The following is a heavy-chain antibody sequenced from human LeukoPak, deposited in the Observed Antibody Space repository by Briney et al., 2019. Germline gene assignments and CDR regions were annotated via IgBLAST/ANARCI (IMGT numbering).Heavy chain of an antibody. Sequence: GASVKVSCKASGYTVTSYGISWVRQAPGQGLEWMGWISAYKGNTKYAQKFQGRVTMTTDTSTNIAYMELRSLRSDDTAVYYCAREAAATQGYYYYYGMDVWGQGTTVTVSS. D-gene: IGHD6-13*01. CDR3: AREAAATQGYYYYYGMDV. V-gene: IGHV1-18*01. CDR2: ISAYKGNT. CDR1: GYTVTSYG. J-gene: IGHJ6*02.